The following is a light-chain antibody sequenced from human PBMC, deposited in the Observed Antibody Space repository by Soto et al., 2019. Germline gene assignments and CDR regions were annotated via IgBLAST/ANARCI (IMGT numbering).Light chain of an antibody. J-gene: IGKJ1*01. V-gene: IGKV1-27*01. CDR1: QGISNY. Sequence: DIQMTQSPSSLSASVRDRVTITCRASQGISNYLAWYQQKPGKVPKLLIYAASTLQSGVPSRFSGSGSLTDFTLTISSLQPEDVATYYFQKYDSAPWTFGQGTKVEIK. CDR2: AAS. CDR3: QKYDSAPWT.